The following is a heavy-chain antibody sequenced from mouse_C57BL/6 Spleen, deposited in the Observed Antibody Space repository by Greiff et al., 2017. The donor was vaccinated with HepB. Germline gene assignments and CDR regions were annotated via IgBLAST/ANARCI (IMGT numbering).Heavy chain of an antibody. CDR1: GYTFTDYE. J-gene: IGHJ2*01. V-gene: IGHV1-15*01. D-gene: IGHD1-1*01. Sequence: QVQLQQSGAELVRPGASVTLSCKASGYTFTDYEMHWVKQTPVHGLEWIGAIDPETGGTAYNQKFKGKAILTADKSSSTAYMELRSLTSEDSAVDYCTRHGSSLYYFDYWGQGTTLTVSS. CDR2: IDPETGGT. CDR3: TRHGSSLYYFDY.